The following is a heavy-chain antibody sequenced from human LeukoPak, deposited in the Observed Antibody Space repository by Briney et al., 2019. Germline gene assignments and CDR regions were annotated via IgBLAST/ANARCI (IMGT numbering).Heavy chain of an antibody. J-gene: IGHJ1*01. CDR1: GFTFSDYY. Sequence: GGSLRLSCAASGFTFSDYYVTWIRQAPGKGLEWVSYINTWSTIYYAASVKGRFTISRDNAKNPLYLQMNSLRAEDTAVYYCARARAYCSGGSCPGYFQHWGQGTLVTVSS. CDR3: ARARAYCSGGSCPGYFQH. V-gene: IGHV3-69-1*01. D-gene: IGHD2-15*01. CDR2: INTWSTI.